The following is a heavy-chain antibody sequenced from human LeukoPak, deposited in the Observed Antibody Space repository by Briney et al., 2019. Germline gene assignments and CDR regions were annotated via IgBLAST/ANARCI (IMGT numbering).Heavy chain of an antibody. J-gene: IGHJ4*02. CDR2: IIPIFGTA. CDR1: GGTFSSYA. Sequence: SVKVSCKASGGTFSSYAISWVRQAPGQGLEWMGGIIPIFGTANYAQKFQGRVTITTDESTGTAYMELSCLRSEDTAVYYCARDSGYDVGAMAYFDYWGQGTLVTVSS. D-gene: IGHD5-12*01. V-gene: IGHV1-69*05. CDR3: ARDSGYDVGAMAYFDY.